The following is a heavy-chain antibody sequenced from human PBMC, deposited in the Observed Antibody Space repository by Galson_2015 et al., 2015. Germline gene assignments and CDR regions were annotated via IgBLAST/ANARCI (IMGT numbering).Heavy chain of an antibody. CDR3: ARHENPCGGDCSVAFEI. Sequence: QSGAEVKKPGESLKISCKGSGYSFTSYWIGWVRQMPGKGLEWMGIIYPGDSDTRYSPSFQGQVTISADKSISTAYLQWSSLKASDTAMYYCARHENPCGGDCSVAFEIWGQGTMVTVSS. D-gene: IGHD2-21*02. CDR2: IYPGDSDT. V-gene: IGHV5-51*01. J-gene: IGHJ3*02. CDR1: GYSFTSYW.